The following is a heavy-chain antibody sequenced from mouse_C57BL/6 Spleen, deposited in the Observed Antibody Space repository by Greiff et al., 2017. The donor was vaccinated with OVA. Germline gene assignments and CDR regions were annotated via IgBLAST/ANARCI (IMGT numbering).Heavy chain of an antibody. J-gene: IGHJ1*03. CDR2: IDPEDGDT. V-gene: IGHV14-2*01. CDR1: GFNITDYY. D-gene: IGHD2-5*01. CDR3: ARAYYSNYWYVDV. Sequence: VQLQQSGAELVKPGASVKLSCTASGFNITDYYMHWVKQRTEQGLEWIGRIDPEDGDTKYAPKFQGKATMTADTSSNTAYLQLSSLTSEDAAVYYCARAYYSNYWYVDVWGTGTTVTVSS.